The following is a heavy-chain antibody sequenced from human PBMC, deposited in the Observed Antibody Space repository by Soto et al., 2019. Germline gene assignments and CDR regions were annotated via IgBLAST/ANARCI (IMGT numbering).Heavy chain of an antibody. CDR1: GYTFTSYD. Sequence: ASVKVSCKASGYTFTSYDINWVRQATGQGLEWMGWMNPNSGNTGYAQKFQGRVTMTRNTSISTAYMGLSSLRSEDTAVYYCARVGTDYYGSGSLNYYYYGMDVWGQGTTVTVSS. CDR2: MNPNSGNT. CDR3: ARVGTDYYGSGSLNYYYYGMDV. V-gene: IGHV1-8*01. J-gene: IGHJ6*02. D-gene: IGHD3-10*01.